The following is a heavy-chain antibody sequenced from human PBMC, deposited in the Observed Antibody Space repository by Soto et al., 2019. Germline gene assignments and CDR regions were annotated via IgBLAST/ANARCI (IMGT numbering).Heavy chain of an antibody. Sequence: PSETLSLTCTVSGGSISSGDDYWSWIRQPPGKGLEWIGYIYYSGSTYYNPSLKSRVTISVDTSKNQFSLKLSSVTAADTAVYYCARGYSYYYDSSGYPYLNWFDPWGQGTLVTV. CDR1: GGSISSGDDY. CDR3: ARGYSYYYDSSGYPYLNWFDP. J-gene: IGHJ5*02. D-gene: IGHD3-22*01. CDR2: IYYSGST. V-gene: IGHV4-30-4*01.